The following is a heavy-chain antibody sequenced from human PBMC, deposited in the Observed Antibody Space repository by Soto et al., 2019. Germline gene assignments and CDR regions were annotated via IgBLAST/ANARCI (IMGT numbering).Heavy chain of an antibody. D-gene: IGHD6-6*01. V-gene: IGHV4-31*03. CDR3: ARKGYSSSPLDY. J-gene: IGHJ4*02. CDR1: GGSISSGGYY. CDR2: IYYSGST. Sequence: ASETLSLTCTVSGGSISSGGYYWSWIRQHPGKGLEWIGYIYYSGSTYYNPSLKSRVTISVDTSKNQFSLKLSSVTAADTAVYYCARKGYSSSPLDYWGQGTLVTVSS.